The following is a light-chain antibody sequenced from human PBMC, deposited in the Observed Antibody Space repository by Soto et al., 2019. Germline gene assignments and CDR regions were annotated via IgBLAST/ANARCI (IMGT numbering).Light chain of an antibody. CDR3: HQRSNWPLT. Sequence: EIVLTQSPGTLSLSPGETATLSCRASQSVSSRQLAWYQQKPGQAPRLLIYDASSRATDIPARFSGSGSGTDFTLTISSLEPEDFATYYCHQRSNWPLTFGGGTKVDIK. CDR1: QSVSSRQ. V-gene: IGKV3D-20*02. J-gene: IGKJ4*01. CDR2: DAS.